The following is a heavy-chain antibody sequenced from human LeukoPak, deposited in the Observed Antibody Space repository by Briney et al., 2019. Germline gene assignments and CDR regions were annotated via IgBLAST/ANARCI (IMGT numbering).Heavy chain of an antibody. D-gene: IGHD6-13*01. V-gene: IGHV4-59*01. CDR2: IYYRGST. CDR3: ARRAAAGTSSGWKYYYYMDV. Sequence: SETLSLTCTVSGGSISSYYWSWIRQPPGKGLEWIGYIYYRGSTNYNPSLKSRVTISVDTSKNQFSLKLSSVTAADTAVYYCARRAAAGTSSGWKYYYYMDVWGKGTTVTVSS. J-gene: IGHJ6*03. CDR1: GGSISSYY.